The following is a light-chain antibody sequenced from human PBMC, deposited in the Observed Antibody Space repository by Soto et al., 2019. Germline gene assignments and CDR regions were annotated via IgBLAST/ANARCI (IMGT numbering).Light chain of an antibody. J-gene: IGLJ1*01. CDR3: SSYAGSNSFV. Sequence: QSALTQPASVSGSPGQSITMSCTGSSSDFGDDKYVSWYQQRPGKAPKLMIFEVTKRPSGVPDRFSGSKSGNTASLTVSGVQADDEADYYCSSYAGSNSFVFGTGTKVTVL. CDR2: EVT. V-gene: IGLV2-8*01. CDR1: SSDFGDDKY.